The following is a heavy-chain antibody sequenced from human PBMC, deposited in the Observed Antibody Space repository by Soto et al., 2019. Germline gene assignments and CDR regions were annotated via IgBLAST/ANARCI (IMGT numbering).Heavy chain of an antibody. V-gene: IGHV4-30-2*01. CDR1: GGSISSGGYS. D-gene: IGHD3-10*01. J-gene: IGHJ5*02. CDR3: ASLYMVRGVVKPGES. CDR2: IYHSGST. Sequence: SETLSLTCAVSGGSISSGGYSWSWIRQPPGKGLEWIGYIYHSGSTYYNPSLKSRVTISVDRSKNQFSLKLTSMTAADTAVYYCASLYMVRGVVKPGESWGQGTLVTVSS.